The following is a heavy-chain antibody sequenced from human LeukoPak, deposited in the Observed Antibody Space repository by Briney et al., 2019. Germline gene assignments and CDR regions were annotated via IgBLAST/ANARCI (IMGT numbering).Heavy chain of an antibody. D-gene: IGHD2-15*01. CDR3: AKSGYYYGMDV. J-gene: IGHJ6*02. V-gene: IGHV3-9*01. CDR2: ISWNSGNI. Sequence: PGRSLRLSCVASGFTFDDYAMHWVRQAPGKGLEWVSGISWNSGNIDYADSVKGRFTISRDNAKNSLYLQMNSLRAEDTALYYCAKSGYYYGMDVWGQGTTVTVSS. CDR1: GFTFDDYA.